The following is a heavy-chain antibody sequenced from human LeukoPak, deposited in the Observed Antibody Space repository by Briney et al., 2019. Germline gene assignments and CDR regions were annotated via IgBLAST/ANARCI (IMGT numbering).Heavy chain of an antibody. V-gene: IGHV3-30-3*01. Sequence: PGGSLRLSCAASEFTFSSYAMHWVRQAPGKGLEWVAVISYDGSNKYYADSVKGRFTISRDNSKNTLYLQMNSLRAEDTAVYYCARDRYSSGWYHAFDIWGQGTMVTVSS. CDR2: ISYDGSNK. CDR3: ARDRYSSGWYHAFDI. CDR1: EFTFSSYA. D-gene: IGHD6-19*01. J-gene: IGHJ3*02.